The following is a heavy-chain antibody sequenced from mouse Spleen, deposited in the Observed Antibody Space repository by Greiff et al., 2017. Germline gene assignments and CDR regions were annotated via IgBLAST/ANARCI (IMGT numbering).Heavy chain of an antibody. V-gene: IGHV1-81*01. CDR3: ARNYYDGSYWYFDV. J-gene: IGHJ1*01. Sequence: QVQLQQSGAELARPGASVKLSCKASGYTFTSYGISWVKQRTGQGLEWIGEIYPRSGNTYYNEKFKGKATLTADKSSSTAYMELRSLTSEDSAVYFCARNYYDGSYWYFDVWGAGTTVTVSS. CDR2: IYPRSGNT. D-gene: IGHD1-1*01. CDR1: GYTFTSYG.